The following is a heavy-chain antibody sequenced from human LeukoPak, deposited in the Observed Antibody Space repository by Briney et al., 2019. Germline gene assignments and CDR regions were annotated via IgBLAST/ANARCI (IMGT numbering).Heavy chain of an antibody. D-gene: IGHD6-25*01. CDR3: ARDERPI. V-gene: IGHV3-30-3*01. Sequence: GGSLRLSCAASGFIFSNYALHWVRQAPGKGLEWVAVMSFDASNKYYADSVKGRFTISRDNFKNTLYLQMNSLRTEDTAVYYCARDERPIWGQGTLVTVSS. J-gene: IGHJ4*02. CDR2: MSFDASNK. CDR1: GFIFSNYA.